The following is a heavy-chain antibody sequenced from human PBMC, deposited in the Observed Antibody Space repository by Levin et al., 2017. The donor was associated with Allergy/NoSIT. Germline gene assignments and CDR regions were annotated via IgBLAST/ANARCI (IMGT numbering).Heavy chain of an antibody. J-gene: IGHJ4*02. Sequence: ASVKVSCKVSGYTLTELSMHWVRQAPGKGLEWMGGFDPEDGETIYAQKFQGRVTMTEDTSTDTAYMELSSLRSEDTAVYYCATGKYYYDSSGYYHDYWGQGTLVTVSS. CDR1: GYTLTELS. V-gene: IGHV1-24*01. CDR2: FDPEDGET. D-gene: IGHD3-22*01. CDR3: ATGKYYYDSSGYYHDY.